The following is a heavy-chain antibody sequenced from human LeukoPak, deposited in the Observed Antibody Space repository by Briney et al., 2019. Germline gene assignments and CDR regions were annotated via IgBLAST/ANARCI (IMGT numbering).Heavy chain of an antibody. CDR3: ARDYYYDSSGYGLFDY. D-gene: IGHD3-22*01. J-gene: IGHJ4*02. CDR2: IWYDGSNK. V-gene: IGHV3-33*01. CDR1: GFTFSSYG. Sequence: GGSLRLSCAASGFTFSSYGMHWVRQAPGKGLEWVAVIWYDGSNKYYADSVKGRFTISRDNSKNTLYLQMNSLRAEDTAVYYCARDYYYDSSGYGLFDYWGQGTLVTVSS.